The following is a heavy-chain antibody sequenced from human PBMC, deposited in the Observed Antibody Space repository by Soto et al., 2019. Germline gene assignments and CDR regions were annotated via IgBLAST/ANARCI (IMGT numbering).Heavy chain of an antibody. D-gene: IGHD6-13*01. V-gene: IGHV4-30-4*01. CDR2: IYNSGST. Sequence: QVQLQESGPGLVKPSQTLSLTCTVSGGSISSGDYYWSWIRQPPGQGLEWIGSIYNSGSTDYNPSLKWRVTISVDTAKNQFSLKLDSVTAADTAVYYCASRHSSPYFDYWGQGTLVTVSS. J-gene: IGHJ4*02. CDR1: GGSISSGDYY. CDR3: ASRHSSPYFDY.